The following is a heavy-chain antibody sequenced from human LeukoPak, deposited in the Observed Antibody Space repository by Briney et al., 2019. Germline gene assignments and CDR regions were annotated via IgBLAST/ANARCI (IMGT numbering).Heavy chain of an antibody. J-gene: IGHJ3*02. CDR2: IKEDGSEK. CDR1: GFTFSSYW. V-gene: IGHV3-7*01. Sequence: GGSLRLSCAASGFTFSSYWMSWVRQAPGKGLEWVANIKEDGSEKYYVDSVKGRLTISRDNAKNSLYLQMNSLRVEDTAVYYCARDPSTRGDAFDIWGQGTMVTVSS. CDR3: ARDPSTRGDAFDI.